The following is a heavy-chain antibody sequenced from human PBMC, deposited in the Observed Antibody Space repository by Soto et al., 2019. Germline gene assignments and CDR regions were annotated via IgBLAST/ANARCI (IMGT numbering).Heavy chain of an antibody. CDR2: IYYSGST. V-gene: IGHV4-31*03. J-gene: IGHJ4*02. Sequence: SETLSLTRTVSCGSISSGGYYWSWIRQHPGKGLEWIGYIYYSGSTYYNPSLKSRVTISVDTSKNQFSLKLSSVTAADTAVYYCARVSQTVEMATIALSGALFFNYWGQGPLVTVSS. D-gene: IGHD5-12*01. CDR3: ARVSQTVEMATIALSGALFFNY. CDR1: CGSISSGGYY.